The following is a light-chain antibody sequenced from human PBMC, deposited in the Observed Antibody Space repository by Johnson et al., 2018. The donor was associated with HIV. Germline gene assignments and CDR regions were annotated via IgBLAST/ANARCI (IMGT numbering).Light chain of an antibody. CDR3: GTWDSSLSAHYV. J-gene: IGLJ1*01. CDR1: SSNIGNNY. CDR2: DNN. V-gene: IGLV1-51*01. Sequence: QSVLTQPPSVSAAPGQKVTISCSGSSSNIGNNYVSWYQQLPGTAPKLLIYDNNKRPSGIPDRFSGSKSGTSATLGITGLQTGDEAADYCGTWDSSLSAHYVFGTGTKITVL.